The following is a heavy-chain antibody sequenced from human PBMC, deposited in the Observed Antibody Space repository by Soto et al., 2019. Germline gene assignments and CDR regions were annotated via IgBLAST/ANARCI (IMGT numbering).Heavy chain of an antibody. Sequence: QVQLVQSGAEVKKPGASVKVSCKASGYTFTSYYMHWVRQAPGQGLEWMGIINPSGGSTSYAQKFQGRVTMTRDTSPSTVYMELSSLRSEDTAVYYCARGDVLRFLEWPRRYGMDVWGQGTTVTVSS. CDR3: ARGDVLRFLEWPRRYGMDV. CDR2: INPSGGST. CDR1: GYTFTSYY. J-gene: IGHJ6*02. D-gene: IGHD3-3*01. V-gene: IGHV1-46*01.